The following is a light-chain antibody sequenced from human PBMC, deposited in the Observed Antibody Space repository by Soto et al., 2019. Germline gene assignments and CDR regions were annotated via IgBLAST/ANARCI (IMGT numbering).Light chain of an antibody. CDR2: GVS. CDR3: QHFDTSLMFT. CDR1: QSVSSSS. Sequence: EIVLTQSPGTLSLSPGERATLSCRAGQSVSSSSLAWYQQKPGQAPRLLIFGVSSRATGIPDRFSGSGSGTDFTLTIIRLEPEDFAVYYCQHFDTSLMFTFGQGTKLEI. V-gene: IGKV3-20*01. J-gene: IGKJ2*01.